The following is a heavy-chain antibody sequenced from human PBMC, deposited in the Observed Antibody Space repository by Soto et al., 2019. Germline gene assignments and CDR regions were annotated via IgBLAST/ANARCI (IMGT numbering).Heavy chain of an antibody. CDR2: IWADGTNK. J-gene: IGHJ6*02. D-gene: IGHD5-18*01. V-gene: IGHV3-33*01. CDR3: ARGTALSYYGMDV. CDR1: GFTFSTYG. Sequence: PWGSLRLSCAASGFTFSTYGMHWVRQAPGKGLEWVALIWADGTNKYYADSVKGRFTISRDNAKNSLYLQRNSLRAEDMAVYYCARGTALSYYGMDVWGQGTTVTVS.